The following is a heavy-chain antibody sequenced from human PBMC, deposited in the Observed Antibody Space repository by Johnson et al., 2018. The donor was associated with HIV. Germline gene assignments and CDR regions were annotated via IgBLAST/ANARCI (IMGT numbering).Heavy chain of an antibody. V-gene: IGHV3-15*01. CDR2: IKSKTDGGTT. CDR1: GFTFSDYY. D-gene: IGHD6-13*01. Sequence: VQLVESGGGLVKPGGSLRLSCAASGFTFSDYYMSWIRQAPGKGLEWVGRIKSKTDGGTTDYAAPLKGRFTISRDDSKNTLYLQMNNLKTEDTAVYYCSRSIAARGRDAVDMWGQGTMVTVPS. J-gene: IGHJ3*02. CDR3: SRSIAARGRDAVDM.